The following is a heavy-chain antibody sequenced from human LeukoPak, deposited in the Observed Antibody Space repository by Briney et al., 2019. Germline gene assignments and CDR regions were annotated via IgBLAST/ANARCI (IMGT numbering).Heavy chain of an antibody. CDR1: GGSISSYY. V-gene: IGHV4-59*08. D-gene: IGHD6-19*01. Sequence: KTSETLSLTCTVSGGSISSYYWSWIRQPPGKGLEWIGYIYYSGSTNYNPSLKSRVTISVDTSKNQFSLKLSSVTAADTAVYYCARSSIAVVFDYWGQGTLVTVSS. CDR2: IYYSGST. CDR3: ARSSIAVVFDY. J-gene: IGHJ4*02.